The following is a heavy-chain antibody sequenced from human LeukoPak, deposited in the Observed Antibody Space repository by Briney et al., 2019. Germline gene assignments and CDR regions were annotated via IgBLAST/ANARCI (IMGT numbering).Heavy chain of an antibody. CDR1: GGSISSSSYY. J-gene: IGHJ4*02. Sequence: SETLSLTCTVSGGSISSSSYYWGWIRQPPGKGLEWIGSIYYSGSTYYNPSLKSRVTISVDTSKNQFSLKLSSVTAADTAAYYCARHAEAGTTSCPLDYWGQGTLVTVSS. CDR3: ARHAEAGTTSCPLDY. CDR2: IYYSGST. V-gene: IGHV4-39*01. D-gene: IGHD2-2*01.